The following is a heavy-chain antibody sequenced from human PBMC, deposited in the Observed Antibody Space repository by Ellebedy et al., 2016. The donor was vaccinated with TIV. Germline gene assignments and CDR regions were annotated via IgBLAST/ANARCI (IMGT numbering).Heavy chain of an antibody. CDR1: GFSISRHW. J-gene: IGHJ3*02. CDR2: INQHGGEK. V-gene: IGHV3-7*01. D-gene: IGHD2-15*01. Sequence: PGESLKISCAASGFSISRHWMSWVRQGPGKGLEWVANINQHGGEKNYVDSVRGRFTISRDNAKNSLYLQMNSLRAEDTAVYYCARLIGGTCQCAFDIWGQGTMVTVSS. CDR3: ARLIGGTCQCAFDI.